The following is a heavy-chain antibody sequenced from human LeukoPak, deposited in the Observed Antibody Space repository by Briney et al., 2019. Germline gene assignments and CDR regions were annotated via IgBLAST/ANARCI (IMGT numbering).Heavy chain of an antibody. V-gene: IGHV3-53*01. CDR1: GFTVSSNY. CDR3: AXXXXXXYGHDAFDI. CDR2: IYSGGST. D-gene: IGHD3-10*01. J-gene: IGHJ3*02. Sequence: GGSLRLSCAASGFTVSSNYMSWVRQAPGKGLEWVSVIYSGGSTYYADSVKGRFTISRDNSKNTLYLQMNSLRAEDTVVYYCAXXXXXXYGHDAFDIWGQGTMVTVSS.